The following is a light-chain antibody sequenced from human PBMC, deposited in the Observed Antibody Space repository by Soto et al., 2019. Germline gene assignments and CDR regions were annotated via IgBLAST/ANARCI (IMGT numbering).Light chain of an antibody. CDR3: ATWDSSLSAWL. CDR1: SSNIGDNY. V-gene: IGLV1-51*01. CDR2: DNY. J-gene: IGLJ3*02. Sequence: QSVLTQPPSVSAAPGQKVTISCSGTSSNIGDNYVSWYRQLPGTAPKLLIYDNYKRPSGIPDRFSGSKSGTSTTLGITGLQTGDEADYYCATWDSSLSAWLFGGGTKLTVL.